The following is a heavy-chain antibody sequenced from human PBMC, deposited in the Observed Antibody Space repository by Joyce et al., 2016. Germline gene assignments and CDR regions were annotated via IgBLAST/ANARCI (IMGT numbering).Heavy chain of an antibody. Sequence: QVQLLESGPGLVKSSETLSLTCTVSNGSVSSGSHFWSWIRQPPGKALEWIGDIYYNGDTNYNPSIKSRVTISVDTYNNELYLKLNSATAADTAIYYCARVVMVRGAPPRFDPWGQGSLVSVSS. D-gene: IGHD3-10*01. J-gene: IGHJ5*02. CDR2: IYYNGDT. V-gene: IGHV4-61*01. CDR3: ARVVMVRGAPPRFDP. CDR1: NGSVSSGSHF.